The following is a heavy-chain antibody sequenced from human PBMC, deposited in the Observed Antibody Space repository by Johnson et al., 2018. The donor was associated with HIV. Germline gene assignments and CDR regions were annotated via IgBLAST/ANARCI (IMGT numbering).Heavy chain of an antibody. CDR3: ARGFVRISMILVADAFDL. Sequence: VQLVESGGRVVRRGGSLRLSCAASGFTFDDYGMSWVRQGPGKGLEWVSGLDWNGGSTGYADSVKGRFTISRANTKNSLHLQMNSLRGEDTALYYCARGFVRISMILVADAFDLWGQGTMVTVSS. J-gene: IGHJ3*01. CDR1: GFTFDDYG. D-gene: IGHD3-22*01. CDR2: LDWNGGST. V-gene: IGHV3-20*04.